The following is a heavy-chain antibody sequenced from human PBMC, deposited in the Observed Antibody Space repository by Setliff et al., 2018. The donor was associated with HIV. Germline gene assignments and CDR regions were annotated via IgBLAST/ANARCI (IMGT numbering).Heavy chain of an antibody. V-gene: IGHV4-34*01. CDR1: GGSFSGYY. CDR2: INHSGST. J-gene: IGHJ6*03. CDR3: NIYYYYYMDV. Sequence: KASEDPSLTCAVYGGSFSGYYWSWIRQPPGKGLEWIGEINHSGSTNYNPSLKSRVTISVDTSKNQFSLKLSSVTAADTAVYYCNIYYYYYMDVWGKGTTVTVSS.